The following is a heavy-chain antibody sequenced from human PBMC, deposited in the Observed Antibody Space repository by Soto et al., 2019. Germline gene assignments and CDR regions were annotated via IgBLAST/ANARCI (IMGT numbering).Heavy chain of an antibody. J-gene: IGHJ4*02. CDR3: AKESEWLVLVY. Sequence: GGSLRLSCAASGFTFSSYGMHWVRQAPGKGLEWVAVISYDGSNKYYADSVKGRFTISRDNSKNTLYLQMNSLRAEDTAVYYCAKESEWLVLVYWGQGTLVTVSS. V-gene: IGHV3-30*18. CDR1: GFTFSSYG. CDR2: ISYDGSNK. D-gene: IGHD6-19*01.